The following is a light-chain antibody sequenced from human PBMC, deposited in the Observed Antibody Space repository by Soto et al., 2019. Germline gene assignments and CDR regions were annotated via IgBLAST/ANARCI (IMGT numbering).Light chain of an antibody. V-gene: IGKV1-5*03. CDR2: KAS. J-gene: IGKJ1*01. CDR1: QTINRW. CDR3: QHWS. Sequence: DIQMTPSPSTLSASVGDRVTITCRASQTINRWLAWYQQKPGEVPKPLIYKASVLESGVPSRFSGSGSGTEFTLTISRLQPEDVATYYCQHWSFGQGTKVEI.